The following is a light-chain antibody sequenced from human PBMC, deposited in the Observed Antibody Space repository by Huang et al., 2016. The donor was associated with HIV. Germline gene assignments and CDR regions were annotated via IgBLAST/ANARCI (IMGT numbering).Light chain of an antibody. V-gene: IGKV3-11*01. Sequence: EVVLTQSPATLSLSPGERATLSCRASQGVSSSFAWYQQKPGQAPRLLIYAASVRATGIPARVSGSASGTDFTITISSLEPEDFAVYYCQQRRNWPPYTFGQGTKLEIK. CDR3: QQRRNWPPYT. CDR1: QGVSSS. J-gene: IGKJ2*01. CDR2: AAS.